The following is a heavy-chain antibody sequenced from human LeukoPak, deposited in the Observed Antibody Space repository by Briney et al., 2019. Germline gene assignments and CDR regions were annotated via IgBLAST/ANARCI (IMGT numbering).Heavy chain of an antibody. CDR2: ISSSGSTT. V-gene: IGHV3-48*03. D-gene: IGHD3-10*01. Sequence: GLEWVSYISSSGSTTYYAESVKGRFTISRDNAKDSLFLQMDSLRAEDTAVYFCARDRRYYAWGQGTLVTVSS. J-gene: IGHJ4*02. CDR3: ARDRRYYA.